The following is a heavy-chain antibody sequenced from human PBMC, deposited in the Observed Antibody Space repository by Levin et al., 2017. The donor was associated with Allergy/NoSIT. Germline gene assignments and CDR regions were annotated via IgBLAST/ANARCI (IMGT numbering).Heavy chain of an antibody. CDR2: IIPIFGTA. CDR3: AREGRATEVFVTPFDY. Sequence: AASVKVSCKASGGTFSSYAISWVRQAPGQGLEWMGGIIPIFGTANYAQKFQGRVTITADESTSTAYMELSSLRSEDTAVYYCAREGRATEVFVTPFDYWGQGTLVTVSS. V-gene: IGHV1-69*13. D-gene: IGHD5-24*01. J-gene: IGHJ4*02. CDR1: GGTFSSYA.